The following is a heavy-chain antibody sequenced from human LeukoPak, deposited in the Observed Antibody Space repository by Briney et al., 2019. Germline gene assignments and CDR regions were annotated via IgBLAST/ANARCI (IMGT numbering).Heavy chain of an antibody. CDR1: GFTFSSHA. J-gene: IGHJ4*02. Sequence: GGSLRLSCAASGFTFSSHAMHWVRQALGKGLEWVAVISYDGSSKYYADSVKGRFTISRDNSKNTLYLQMNSLRAEDTAVYYCARDTSYSSSWYYFDYWGQGTLVTVSS. V-gene: IGHV3-30-3*01. D-gene: IGHD6-13*01. CDR3: ARDTSYSSSWYYFDY. CDR2: ISYDGSSK.